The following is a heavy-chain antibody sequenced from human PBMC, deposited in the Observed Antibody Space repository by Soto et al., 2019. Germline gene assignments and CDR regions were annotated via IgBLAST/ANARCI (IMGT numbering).Heavy chain of an antibody. CDR1: GYTFTSYD. J-gene: IGHJ4*02. CDR3: ARRAETNGWNGFGADKYYFDF. V-gene: IGHV1-8*01. D-gene: IGHD1-1*01. CDR2: LNPNTGNS. Sequence: QVQLVQSGAEVRKPGASVKVSCEASGYTFTSYDIYWLRQATGQGLEWMGWLNPNTGNSGYAQKFQGRITVTSDTSINTVHMELSSLRSEDTAVYYCARRAETNGWNGFGADKYYFDFWGQGTLVTVSS.